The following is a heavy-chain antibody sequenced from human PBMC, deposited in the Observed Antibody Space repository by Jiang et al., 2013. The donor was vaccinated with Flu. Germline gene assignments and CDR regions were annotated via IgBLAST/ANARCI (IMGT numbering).Heavy chain of an antibody. CDR3: ARSKAGIQLWSNYFDY. Sequence: SRVTISVDTSKNQFSLKLSSVTAADTAVYYCARSKAGIQLWSNYFDYWGQGTLVTVSS. V-gene: IGHV4-30-2*04. J-gene: IGHJ4*02. D-gene: IGHD5-18*01.